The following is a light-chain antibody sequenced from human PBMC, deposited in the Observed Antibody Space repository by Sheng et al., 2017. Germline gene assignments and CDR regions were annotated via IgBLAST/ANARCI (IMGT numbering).Light chain of an antibody. V-gene: IGKV3D-15*03. CDR2: GTS. J-gene: IGKJ1*01. CDR1: QSVSSD. CDR3: QEYNKWPPWT. Sequence: EIVMTQSPATLSVSPGERATLSCRASQSVSSDLAWYQQKPGQAPRLLIYGTSIRATGVPARFSGSGSGTEFTLSITNVQSEDFAVYYCQEYNKWPPWTFGQGTKVTFK.